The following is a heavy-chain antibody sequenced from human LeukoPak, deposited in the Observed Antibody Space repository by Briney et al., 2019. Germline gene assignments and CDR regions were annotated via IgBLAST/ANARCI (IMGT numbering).Heavy chain of an antibody. CDR2: FDPEDSET. V-gene: IGHV1-24*01. D-gene: IGHD6-19*01. Sequence: APVKVSCKVSGYTLTELSMHWVRQAPGKGLEWMGGFDPEDSETIYAQKFQGRVTMTEDTSTDTAYMELSSLRSEDTAVYYCATYLIAVAGTFDYWGQGTLVTVSS. CDR1: GYTLTELS. J-gene: IGHJ4*02. CDR3: ATYLIAVAGTFDY.